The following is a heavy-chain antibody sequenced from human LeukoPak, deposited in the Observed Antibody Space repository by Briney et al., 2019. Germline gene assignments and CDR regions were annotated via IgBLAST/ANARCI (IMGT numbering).Heavy chain of an antibody. D-gene: IGHD3-10*01. CDR1: EFTFSSYG. V-gene: IGHV3-30*02. CDR3: AKDRGSSGSYLDY. J-gene: IGHJ4*02. CDR2: IRYDGSNK. Sequence: GGSLRLSCAASEFTFSSYGMHWVRQAPGKGLEWVAFIRYDGSNKYYADSVKGRFTISRDNSKNTLYLQMNSLRAEDTAVYYCAKDRGSSGSYLDYWGQGTLVTVSS.